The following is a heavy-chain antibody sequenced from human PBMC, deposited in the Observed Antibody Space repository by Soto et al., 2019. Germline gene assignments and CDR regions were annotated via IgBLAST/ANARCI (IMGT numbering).Heavy chain of an antibody. D-gene: IGHD2-21*02. Sequence: QLQLQESGSGLVKPSQTLSITCAVSGGSISSGGYSWRWIRQPPGKGLEWIGYIYHSGSTYYNPSLKSRVTISVDRSKNQFSLKLSSVTAADTAVYYCAIGSPVATDYWGQGTLVTVSS. CDR3: AIGSPVATDY. J-gene: IGHJ4*02. CDR2: IYHSGST. V-gene: IGHV4-30-2*01. CDR1: GGSISSGGYS.